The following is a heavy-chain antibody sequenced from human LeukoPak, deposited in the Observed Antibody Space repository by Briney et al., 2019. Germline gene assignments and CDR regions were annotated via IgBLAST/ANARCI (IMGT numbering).Heavy chain of an antibody. V-gene: IGHV3-20*04. Sequence: GGSLRLSCAASGFTFDDYGMSWVRQAPGKGLEWVSGINWNGGSTGYTDSVKGRFTISRDNAKNSLYLQMNSLRTEDTAFYYCAKDGDILTGYLNWGQGTLVTVSS. J-gene: IGHJ4*02. CDR3: AKDGDILTGYLN. CDR1: GFTFDDYG. CDR2: INWNGGST. D-gene: IGHD3-9*01.